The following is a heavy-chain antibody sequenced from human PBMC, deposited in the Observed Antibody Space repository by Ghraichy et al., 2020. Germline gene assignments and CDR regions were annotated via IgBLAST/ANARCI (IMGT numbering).Heavy chain of an antibody. D-gene: IGHD1-26*01. Sequence: GESLNISCAASGFTFNSYAMTWVRQAPGKGLEWVSAFSGSGNSTYYADSVKGRFTISRDNSKNTLYLQMNSLRAEDTAVYYCASQRSGSYDYWGQGTLVTVSS. J-gene: IGHJ4*02. CDR1: GFTFNSYA. V-gene: IGHV3-23*01. CDR3: ASQRSGSYDY. CDR2: FSGSGNST.